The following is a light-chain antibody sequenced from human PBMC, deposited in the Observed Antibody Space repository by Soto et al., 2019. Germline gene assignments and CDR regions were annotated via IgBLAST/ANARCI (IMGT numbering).Light chain of an antibody. CDR1: SSNIGSNT. Sequence: QSVLTQPPSASETPGQRVTISCSGSSSNIGSNTVNWYQQLPGTAPKLLIYSNNQRPSGVPDRFSGSKSGTSASLAIGGLQSEDEADFYCAAWYDSLNGWVLGVGTKVTVL. CDR3: AAWYDSLNGWV. CDR2: SNN. V-gene: IGLV1-44*01. J-gene: IGLJ3*02.